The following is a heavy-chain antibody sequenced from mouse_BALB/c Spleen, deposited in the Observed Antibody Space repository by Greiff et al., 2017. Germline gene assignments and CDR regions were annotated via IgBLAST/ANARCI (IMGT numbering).Heavy chain of an antibody. D-gene: IGHD1-2*01. CDR3: AREGRLRYFDV. CDR2: ISTYYGDA. J-gene: IGHJ1*01. Sequence: VMLVESGAELVRPGVSVKISCKGSGYTFTDYAMHWVKQSHAKSLEWIGVISTYYGDASYNQKFKGKATMTVDKSSSTAYMELARLTSEDSAIYYCAREGRLRYFDVWGAGTTVTVSS. CDR1: GYTFTDYA. V-gene: IGHV1S137*01.